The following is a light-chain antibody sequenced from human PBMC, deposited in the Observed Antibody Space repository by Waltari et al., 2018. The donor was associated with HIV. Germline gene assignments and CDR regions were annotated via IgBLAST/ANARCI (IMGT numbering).Light chain of an antibody. CDR2: RNN. CDR1: SSNIGSNF. CDR3: ATWDDSLTGVV. Sequence: QYVLTQPPSASGTPGQGVPISCSGSSSNIGSNFVYWYQQFPGAPPRPLIYRNNQRPSGVPDRFSGSKSGTSASLDISGLRPEDEADYYCATWDDSLTGVVFGGGTKVTVL. J-gene: IGLJ2*01. V-gene: IGLV1-47*01.